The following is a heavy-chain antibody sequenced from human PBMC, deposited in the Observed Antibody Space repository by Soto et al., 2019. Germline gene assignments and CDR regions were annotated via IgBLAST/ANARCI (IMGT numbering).Heavy chain of an antibody. V-gene: IGHV1-18*04. CDR1: GYTFTSYG. Sequence: QVPLVQSGAEVKKPGASVKVSCKASGYTFTSYGISWVRQAPGQGLEWMGWISAYNGNTNDAQKVQGRVTMTTDTSTSTGYMELRSLRSDDTAVYYCARGALSSIAARDWFDPRGQGALVTVSS. D-gene: IGHD6-6*01. J-gene: IGHJ5*02. CDR3: ARGALSSIAARDWFDP. CDR2: ISAYNGNT.